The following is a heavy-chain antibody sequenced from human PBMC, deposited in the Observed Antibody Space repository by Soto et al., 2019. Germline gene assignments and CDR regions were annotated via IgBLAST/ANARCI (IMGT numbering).Heavy chain of an antibody. D-gene: IGHD1-1*01. Sequence: QVQLVQSGAEVKKPGSSVMVSCKASGGTFSTYAISWVRQAPGQGLEWMGGIIPIFGTASNAQKFQGRVTITADEATSTAYMELRSLTSEDTAVYYCARYLGLEYYYGMDVWGQGTTVTVSS. CDR2: IIPIFGTA. J-gene: IGHJ6*02. V-gene: IGHV1-69*12. CDR3: ARYLGLEYYYGMDV. CDR1: GGTFSTYA.